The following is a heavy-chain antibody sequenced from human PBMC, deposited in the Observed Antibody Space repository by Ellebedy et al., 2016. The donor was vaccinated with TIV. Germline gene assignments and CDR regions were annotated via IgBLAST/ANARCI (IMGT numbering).Heavy chain of an antibody. V-gene: IGHV1-69*13. CDR2: NIHLFETT. CDR1: VGTFSNYA. J-gene: IGHJ4*02. CDR3: ASGGISGYDRGSFDD. Sequence: AASVKVSCKPSVGTFSNYAISWVRPAPGQGLDGLGGNIHLFETTNYQQSFQGRVTITADDTASTAYLELSSLRSEDTAVYYCASGGISGYDRGSFDDWGQGTLVTVSP. D-gene: IGHD5-12*01.